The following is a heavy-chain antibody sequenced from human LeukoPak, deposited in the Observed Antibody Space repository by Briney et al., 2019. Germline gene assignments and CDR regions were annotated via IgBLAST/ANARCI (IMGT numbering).Heavy chain of an antibody. V-gene: IGHV3-53*04. D-gene: IGHD4-11*01. CDR3: ARVETTYYYYGMDV. Sequence: PGGSLRLSCAASGFTFSNYAMSWVRQAPGKGLEWVSVIYSGGSTYYADSVKGRFTISRHNSKNTLYLQMNSLRAEDTAVYYCARVETTYYYYGMDVWGQGTTVTVSS. J-gene: IGHJ6*02. CDR2: IYSGGST. CDR1: GFTFSNYA.